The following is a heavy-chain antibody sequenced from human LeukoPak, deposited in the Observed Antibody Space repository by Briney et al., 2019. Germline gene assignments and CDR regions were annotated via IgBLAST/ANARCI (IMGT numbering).Heavy chain of an antibody. V-gene: IGHV3-33*06. CDR1: GFTFSSFS. Sequence: GGSLRLSCAASGFTFSSFSLTWVRQAPGKGLEWVAVIWYDGSNKYYADSVKGRFTTSRDNSKNTLYLQMNSLRAEDTAVYYCAKEGLPYYDSEWYFDYWGQGTLVTVSS. CDR3: AKEGLPYYDSEWYFDY. CDR2: IWYDGSNK. J-gene: IGHJ4*02. D-gene: IGHD3-22*01.